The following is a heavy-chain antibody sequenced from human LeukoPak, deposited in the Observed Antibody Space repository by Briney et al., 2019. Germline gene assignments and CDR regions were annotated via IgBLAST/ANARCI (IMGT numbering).Heavy chain of an antibody. Sequence: GGSLRLSCAASGFTFSSYSMNWVRQAPGKGLEWVSSISSSSSYIYYADSVKGRFTISRDNAKNSLYLQMNSLRAEDTAVYYCAREAYYYDSSGQTYYFDYWGQGTLVTVSS. V-gene: IGHV3-21*01. CDR2: ISSSSSYI. CDR3: AREAYYYDSSGQTYYFDY. CDR1: GFTFSSYS. J-gene: IGHJ4*02. D-gene: IGHD3-22*01.